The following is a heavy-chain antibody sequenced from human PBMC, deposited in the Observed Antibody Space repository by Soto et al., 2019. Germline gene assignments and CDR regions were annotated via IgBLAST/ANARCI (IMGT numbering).Heavy chain of an antibody. J-gene: IGHJ4*02. V-gene: IGHV3-74*01. CDR1: GYTFGSHW. CDR3: ATAEVGY. CDR2: MNSDGGII. Sequence: PAGSLRLSCAVAGYTFGSHWMHWVRQAPGKGLEWVSRMNSDGGIINYADSVKGRFTVSRDNAKNTLYLQMNSLRVEDTAVYYCATAEVGYWGPGTLVTVSS.